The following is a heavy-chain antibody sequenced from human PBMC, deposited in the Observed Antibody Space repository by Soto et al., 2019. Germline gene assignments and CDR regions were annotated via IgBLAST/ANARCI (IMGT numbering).Heavy chain of an antibody. CDR1: GYSFTSYW. D-gene: IGHD2-15*01. CDR3: ARPSCSGGSCYFEAFDI. CDR2: IYPGDSDT. Sequence: PGESLKISCKGSGYSFTSYWIGWVRQMPGKGLEWMGIIYPGDSDTRYSPSFQGQVTISADKSISTAYLQWSSLKASDTAMYHCARPSCSGGSCYFEAFDIWGQGTMVTVSS. V-gene: IGHV5-51*01. J-gene: IGHJ3*02.